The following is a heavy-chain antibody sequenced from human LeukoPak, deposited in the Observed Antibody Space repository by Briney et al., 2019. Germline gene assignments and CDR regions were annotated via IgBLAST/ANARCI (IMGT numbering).Heavy chain of an antibody. J-gene: IGHJ4*02. Sequence: KTGGSLRLSCAASGFTFSNSAMNWVRQAPGKGLEWVSSIDYDSSHIYYAASVRGRFTISRDNARNSVYLQMNSLRVEDTAVYYCARDPLRYLRVGHYDYWGQGTLVAVSS. V-gene: IGHV3-21*01. CDR1: GFTFSNSA. CDR3: ARDPLRYLRVGHYDY. CDR2: IDYDSSHI. D-gene: IGHD3-9*01.